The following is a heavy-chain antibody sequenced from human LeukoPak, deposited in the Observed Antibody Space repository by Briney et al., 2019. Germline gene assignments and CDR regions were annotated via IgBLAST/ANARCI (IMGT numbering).Heavy chain of an antibody. J-gene: IGHJ5*02. CDR1: VGTFSSYA. CDR2: IIPIFGTA. V-gene: IGHV1-69*05. Sequence: ASVKVSCKASVGTFSSYAISWVRQAPGQGLEWMGRIIPIFGTANYAQEFQGRVTITTDESTSTAYMELSSLRSEDTAVYYCARVYYYGSGSYWNNWFDPWGQGTLVTVSS. CDR3: ARVYYYGSGSYWNNWFDP. D-gene: IGHD3-10*01.